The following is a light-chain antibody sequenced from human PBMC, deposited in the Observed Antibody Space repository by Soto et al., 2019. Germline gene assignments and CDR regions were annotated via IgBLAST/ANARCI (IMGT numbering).Light chain of an antibody. CDR2: DAS. CDR3: QQRSNWPPIT. CDR1: QIISNN. Sequence: EIVMSQSPATLSVSPGERATLSCRASQIISNNLAWYQQKPGRAPRLFIYDASTRATGIPDRFSGSGSGTDFTLTISSLEPEDFAVYYCQQRSNWPPITFGQGTRLAI. J-gene: IGKJ5*01. V-gene: IGKV3-11*01.